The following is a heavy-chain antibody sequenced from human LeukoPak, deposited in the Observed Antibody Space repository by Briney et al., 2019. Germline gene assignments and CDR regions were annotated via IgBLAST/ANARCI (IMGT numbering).Heavy chain of an antibody. J-gene: IGHJ3*02. CDR3: ASRSAGDYVNTFDI. Sequence: GGSLKLSCAASGFTVSSNYMTWVRQAPGKGLEWVSVIYSGGRTYYADSVKGRFTISRDNSKNTLYLDMNSLRAEDTAVYYCASRSAGDYVNTFDIWGQGAMVTVSS. CDR2: IYSGGRT. V-gene: IGHV3-53*01. D-gene: IGHD4-17*01. CDR1: GFTVSSNY.